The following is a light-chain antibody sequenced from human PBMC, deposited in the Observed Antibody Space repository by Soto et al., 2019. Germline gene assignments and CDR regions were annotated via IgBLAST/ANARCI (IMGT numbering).Light chain of an antibody. Sequence: EIVLTQSPGTLSVSPGERATLSCRASQSVSSNLAWYQQKPGQAPRLLIDGAFTRAHGIPARFSGTGSGTESLPTSSRLQSDVFAVYCQQQYNNWPQTFGQGTKVDIK. CDR1: QSVSSN. CDR3: QQYNNWPQT. J-gene: IGKJ1*01. V-gene: IGKV3-15*01. CDR2: GAF.